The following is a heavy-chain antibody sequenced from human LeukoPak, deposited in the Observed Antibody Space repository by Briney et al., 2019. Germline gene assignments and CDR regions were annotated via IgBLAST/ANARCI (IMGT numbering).Heavy chain of an antibody. J-gene: IGHJ3*02. CDR1: GFIFSSYA. V-gene: IGHV3-23*01. D-gene: IGHD3-22*01. Sequence: GGSLRLSCAASGFIFSSYAMSWVRQAPGKGLEWVSAISGSGGSTYYADSVKGRFTISRDNSKNTLYLQMNSLRAEDTAVYYCPKERITMIVVVIAPGSDAFDIWGQGTMVTVSS. CDR3: PKERITMIVVVIAPGSDAFDI. CDR2: ISGSGGST.